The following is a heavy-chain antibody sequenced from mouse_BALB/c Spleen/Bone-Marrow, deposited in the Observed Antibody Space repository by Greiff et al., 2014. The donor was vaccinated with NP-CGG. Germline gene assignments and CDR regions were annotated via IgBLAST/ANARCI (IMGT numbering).Heavy chain of an antibody. CDR2: IDPANGNT. CDR1: GFNIKDTY. Sequence: EVKLVESGAELVKPGASVKLSCTASGFNIKDTYIHWVKQRPEQGLEWIGRIDPANGNTKYDPKFQGKATMTADTSSNTAYLQLSSLTSEDTAVYYCARYYYYAMDYWGQGTSVTVSS. CDR3: ARYYYYAMDY. V-gene: IGHV14-3*02. J-gene: IGHJ4*01.